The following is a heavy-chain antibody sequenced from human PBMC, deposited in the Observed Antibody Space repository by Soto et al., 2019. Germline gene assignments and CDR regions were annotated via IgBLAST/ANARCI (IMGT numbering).Heavy chain of an antibody. CDR2: IKQDGSEK. V-gene: IGHV3-7*01. Sequence: GGSLRLSCSASGFSLRDYWMSWVRQAPGKGLEWVANIKQDGSEKYYVDSVKGRFTISRDNAKNSLYLQMNSLRAEDTAVYYCARDRYSYYDFWSGSLPYYYYGMDVWGQGTTVTVSS. CDR1: GFSLRDYW. CDR3: ARDRYSYYDFWSGSLPYYYYGMDV. J-gene: IGHJ6*02. D-gene: IGHD3-3*01.